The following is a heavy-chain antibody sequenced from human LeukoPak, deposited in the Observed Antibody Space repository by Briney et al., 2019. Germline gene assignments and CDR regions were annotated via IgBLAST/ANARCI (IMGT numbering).Heavy chain of an antibody. V-gene: IGHV4-34*01. D-gene: IGHD6-13*01. J-gene: IGHJ4*02. CDR2: INRSGST. Sequence: SETLSLTCAVYGGSCSGYYWSWLRQPPGKELEWIGEINRSGSTNYSPSLRSRVTISVDTAKSQFSPKLSSVTAADTAVYDCPRGRLFRIAAAVSWGQGTLVTVSA. CDR3: PRGRLFRIAAAVS. CDR1: GGSCSGYY.